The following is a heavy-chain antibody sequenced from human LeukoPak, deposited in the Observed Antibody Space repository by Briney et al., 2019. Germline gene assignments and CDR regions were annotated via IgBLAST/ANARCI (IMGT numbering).Heavy chain of an antibody. Sequence: GGSLRLSCAASGFTLSGYNMTWVRQAPGKGLECVSFITSSSNYIYYADSVKRRFTISRDTAKNSLYLQMSSLSTEDTAMYYCARDPAGASSSWYYFDNWGQGTLVTVSS. CDR3: ARDPAGASSSWYYFDN. CDR1: GFTLSGYN. V-gene: IGHV3-21*04. J-gene: IGHJ4*02. CDR2: ITSSSNYI. D-gene: IGHD6-13*01.